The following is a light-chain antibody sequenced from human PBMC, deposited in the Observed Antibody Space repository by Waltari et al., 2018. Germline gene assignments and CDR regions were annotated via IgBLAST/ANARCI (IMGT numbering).Light chain of an antibody. CDR2: EVT. CDR3: SSYTRISTYV. CDR1: NSDVGGYNY. V-gene: IGLV2-14*01. J-gene: IGLJ1*01. Sequence: QSALTQPASVSGSPGQSITISCTGTNSDVGGYNYVSWYQQHPGKAPKLMIYEVTNRPSGVSNRFSGSKSGNTASLTISGLQAEDEADYYCSSYTRISTYVFGTGTKVTVL.